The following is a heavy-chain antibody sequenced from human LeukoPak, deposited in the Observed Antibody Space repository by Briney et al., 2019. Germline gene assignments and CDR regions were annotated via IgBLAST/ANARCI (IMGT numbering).Heavy chain of an antibody. J-gene: IGHJ6*02. D-gene: IGHD2-21*02. V-gene: IGHV3-11*06. CDR2: ISSSSSYT. Sequence: GGSLRLSCAASGFTFSDYYMSWIRQAPGKGLEWVSYISSSSSYTNYADSVKGRFTISRDNAKNSLYLQMNSLRAEDTAVYYCARDNIVVVTGYYGMDVWGQGTTVTVSS. CDR1: GFTFSDYY. CDR3: ARDNIVVVTGYYGMDV.